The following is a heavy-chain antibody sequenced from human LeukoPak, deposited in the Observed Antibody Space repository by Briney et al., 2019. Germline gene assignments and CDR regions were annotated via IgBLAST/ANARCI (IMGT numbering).Heavy chain of an antibody. D-gene: IGHD5/OR15-5a*01. J-gene: IGHJ4*02. CDR3: ARSDIVSTTSPDY. V-gene: IGHV3-7*01. CDR2: IKQDGSEK. Sequence: GGSLRLSCAASGFTFSSYWMSWVRQAPGKGLEWVANIKQDGSEKYYVDSVKGRFTISRDNAKNSLYLQMNSLRAEDTAVYYCARSDIVSTTSPDYWGQGTLVTVSS. CDR1: GFTFSSYW.